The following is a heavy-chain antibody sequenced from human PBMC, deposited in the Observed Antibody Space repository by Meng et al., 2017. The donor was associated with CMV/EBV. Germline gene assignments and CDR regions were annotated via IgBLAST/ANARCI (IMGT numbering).Heavy chain of an antibody. CDR3: ASALRDIVVVPAATQEGGWFDP. V-gene: IGHV1-2*02. CDR1: GYTFTGYY. Sequence: ASVKVSCKASGYTFTGYYMHWVRQAPGQGLEWMGWINPNSGGTNYAQKFQGRVTMTRDTSISTAYMELSSLRSEDTAVYYCASALRDIVVVPAATQEGGWFDPWGQGTLVTVSS. J-gene: IGHJ5*02. CDR2: INPNSGGT. D-gene: IGHD2-2*01.